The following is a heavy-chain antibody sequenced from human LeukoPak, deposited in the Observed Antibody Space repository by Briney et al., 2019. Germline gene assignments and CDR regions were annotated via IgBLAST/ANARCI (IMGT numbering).Heavy chain of an antibody. J-gene: IGHJ4*02. CDR3: ARGHYDSGSFSVIYYFDY. CDR2: ISYGGSNK. CDR1: VFTFSSYA. D-gene: IGHD3-10*01. V-gene: IGHV3-30-3*01. Sequence: PGGSLRLSCVAPVFTFSSYAMHWVRQAPGKGLEWVAVISYGGSNKYWSDSVKGRFTISRDNSKNTFHLQMNSLRAEDTSLYYCARGHYDSGSFSVIYYFDYWGQGTLVTVSS.